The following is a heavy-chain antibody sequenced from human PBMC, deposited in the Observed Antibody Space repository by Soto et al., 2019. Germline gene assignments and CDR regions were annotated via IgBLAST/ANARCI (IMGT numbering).Heavy chain of an antibody. CDR3: SSFRVPVPVTKMSSRDN. V-gene: IGHV5-51*01. CDR2: IYPGDSET. Sequence: GEYLKISCQASGYTFSSYWIAWVRQMPGKGLEWVGIIYPGDSETRYSPSLQGQVTISADRSTTTAYLQWSSLKASDSGTYYCSSFRVPVPVTKMSSRDNWGLGTLV. CDR1: GYTFSSYW. J-gene: IGHJ4*01. D-gene: IGHD4-17*01.